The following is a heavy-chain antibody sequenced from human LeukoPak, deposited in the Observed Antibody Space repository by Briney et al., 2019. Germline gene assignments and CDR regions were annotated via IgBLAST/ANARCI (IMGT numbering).Heavy chain of an antibody. D-gene: IGHD6-13*01. J-gene: IGHJ4*02. V-gene: IGHV1-3*01. Sequence: ASVKVSCKASGYTFTSYAMHWVRQAPGQRLEWMGWINAGNGNTKYSQKFQGRVTITRDTSASTAYMELSSLRSEDTAVYYCARDLRRIAAAGTTGGYWGQGTLVTVSS. CDR2: INAGNGNT. CDR3: ARDLRRIAAAGTTGGY. CDR1: GYTFTSYA.